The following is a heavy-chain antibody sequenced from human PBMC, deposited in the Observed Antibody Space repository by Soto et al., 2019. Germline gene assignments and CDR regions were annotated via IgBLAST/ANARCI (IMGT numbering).Heavy chain of an antibody. CDR3: ARATEWNALDI. D-gene: IGHD3-3*01. CDR2: IYRGGTT. J-gene: IGHJ3*02. Sequence: DVHLAETGGGLLQPGGSLRLSGAASGFSGSGDYMNWVRQGPGKGLEWVSVIYRGGTTYYADSARGRFTSSRDDSENTLFLQMNRRRAEDTDVYYCARATEWNALDIWGQGTMVTVSS. V-gene: IGHV3-53*02. CDR1: GFSGSGDY.